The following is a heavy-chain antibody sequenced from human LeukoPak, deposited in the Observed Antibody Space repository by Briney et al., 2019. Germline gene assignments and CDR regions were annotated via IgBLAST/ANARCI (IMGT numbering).Heavy chain of an antibody. CDR2: IYTSGST. V-gene: IGHV4-4*07. Sequence: SETLSLTCTVSGGSISSYYWSWIRQPAGKGLEWIGRIYTSGSTNYNPSLKSRVTMSVDTSKNQFSLKLSSVTAADTAVYYCAVGERVVQGVRQYYFDYWGQGTLVTVSP. J-gene: IGHJ4*02. CDR3: AVGERVVQGVRQYYFDY. CDR1: GGSISSYY. D-gene: IGHD3-10*01.